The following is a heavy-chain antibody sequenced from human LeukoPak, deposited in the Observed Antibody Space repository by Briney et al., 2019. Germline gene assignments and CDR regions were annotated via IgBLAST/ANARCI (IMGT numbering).Heavy chain of an antibody. V-gene: IGHV3-23*01. CDR2: ISGSGGST. CDR1: GFTFSSYA. CDR3: TRLSGDNWNYGGNFDS. D-gene: IGHD1-7*01. Sequence: HPGGSLRLSCAASGFTFSSYAMSWVRQAPGKGLEWVSAISGSGGSTYYADSVKGRFTISRDNSKNTLYLQMNSLKTEDTAVYYCTRLSGDNWNYGGNFDSWGQGTLVTVSS. J-gene: IGHJ4*02.